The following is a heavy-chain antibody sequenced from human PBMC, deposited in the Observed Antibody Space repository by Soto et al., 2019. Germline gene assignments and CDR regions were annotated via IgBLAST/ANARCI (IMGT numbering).Heavy chain of an antibody. CDR2: ISSSSSYI. CDR1: GFTSSSYS. V-gene: IGHV3-21*01. Sequence: GGSLRLSCAASGFTSSSYSMNWVRQAPGKGLEWVSSISSSSSYIYYADSVKGRFTISRDNAKNSLYLQMNSLRAEDTAVYYCARDFYYYDSSGYYYMNYYGMDVWGQGTTVTVSS. J-gene: IGHJ6*02. CDR3: ARDFYYYDSSGYYYMNYYGMDV. D-gene: IGHD3-22*01.